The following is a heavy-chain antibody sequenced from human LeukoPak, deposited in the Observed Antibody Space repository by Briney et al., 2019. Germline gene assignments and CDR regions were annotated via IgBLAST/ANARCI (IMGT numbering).Heavy chain of an antibody. V-gene: IGHV1-18*01. Sequence: ASVKVSCKASGYTFTSHGISWVRQAPGQGLEGMGWINPYSGDTNYAQKFQGRVTITADKSTSTAYMELSSLRSEDTAVYYCARRWDSSGNRVHWYFDLWGRGTLVTVSS. CDR1: GYTFTSHG. CDR3: ARRWDSSGNRVHWYFDL. J-gene: IGHJ2*01. D-gene: IGHD3-22*01. CDR2: INPYSGDT.